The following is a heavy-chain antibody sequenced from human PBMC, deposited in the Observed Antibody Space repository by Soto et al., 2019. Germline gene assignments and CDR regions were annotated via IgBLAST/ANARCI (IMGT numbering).Heavy chain of an antibody. V-gene: IGHV3-11*06. CDR3: ARGLGGSYFIAY. D-gene: IGHD3-10*01. Sequence: QVQLVESGGGLVKPGGSLRLSCAVSGFNFSDYYMTWIRQAPGKGLEWISYISTNSRYIKYADSIKGRFTISRDNAKSSLYLQMNSLRAEDTAISYCARGLGGSYFIAYWGQGTLVTVSS. CDR1: GFNFSDYY. CDR2: ISTNSRYI. J-gene: IGHJ4*02.